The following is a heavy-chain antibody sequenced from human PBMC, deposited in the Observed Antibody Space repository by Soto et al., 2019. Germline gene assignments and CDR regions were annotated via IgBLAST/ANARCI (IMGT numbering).Heavy chain of an antibody. CDR3: AKRTSGWYLDY. J-gene: IGHJ4*02. CDR1: GFTFSNYA. CDR2: ISGSGDST. V-gene: IGHV3-23*01. D-gene: IGHD6-19*01. Sequence: EVQLLESGGNLVQPGGSLRLSCAASGFTFSNYAMSWVRQAPGKGLEWVSVISGSGDSTYYADSVKGRFTISRDNSKNTLYLQMNSLRAEDTAVYYCAKRTSGWYLDYWGQGTLVTVSS.